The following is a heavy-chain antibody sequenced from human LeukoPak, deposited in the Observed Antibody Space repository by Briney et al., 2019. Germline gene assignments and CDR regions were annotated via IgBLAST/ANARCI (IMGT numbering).Heavy chain of an antibody. J-gene: IGHJ6*02. Sequence: SQTLSLTCTVSGGSISSGDYYWSWIRQPPGKGLEWIGYIYYSGSTYYNPSLKSRVTISVDTSKNQFSLKLSSVTAADTAVYYCARDRSGTTAYYYGMDVWGQGTTVTVSS. CDR2: IYYSGST. CDR3: ARDRSGTTAYYYGMDV. D-gene: IGHD1-7*01. CDR1: GGSISSGDYY. V-gene: IGHV4-30-4*01.